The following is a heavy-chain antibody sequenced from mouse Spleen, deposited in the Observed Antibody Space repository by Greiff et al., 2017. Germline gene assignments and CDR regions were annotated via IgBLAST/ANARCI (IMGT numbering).Heavy chain of an antibody. CDR1: GFTFTDYY. CDR3: ARSTGTRGIYFDY. Sequence: EVKLVESGGGLVQPGGSLSLSCAASGFTFTDYYMSWVRQPPGKALEWLGFIRNKANGYTTEYSASVKGRFTISRDNSQSILYLQMNALRAEDSATYYCARSTGTRGIYFDYWGQGTTLTVSS. J-gene: IGHJ2*01. V-gene: IGHV7-3*01. CDR2: IRNKANGYTT. D-gene: IGHD4-1*02.